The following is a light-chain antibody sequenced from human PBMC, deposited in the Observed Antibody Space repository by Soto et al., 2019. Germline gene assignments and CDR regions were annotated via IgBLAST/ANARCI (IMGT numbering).Light chain of an antibody. CDR1: QSISSW. Sequence: DIQMTQSPSTLSASVGDRVTITCRASQSISSWLAWYQQKPGKAPNLLIYDASNLESGVPSRFSGSGSGTEFTLTISSLQPDDFATYYCQQYNSYSTFGQGTKV. CDR2: DAS. CDR3: QQYNSYST. J-gene: IGKJ1*01. V-gene: IGKV1-5*01.